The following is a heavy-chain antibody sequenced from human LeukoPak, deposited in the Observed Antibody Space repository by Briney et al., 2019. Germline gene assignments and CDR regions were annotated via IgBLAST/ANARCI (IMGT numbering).Heavy chain of an antibody. J-gene: IGHJ6*03. V-gene: IGHV4-39*07. D-gene: IGHD6-25*01. Sequence: SETLSLTCTVSGGSISSSSYYWGWIRQPPGKELQWIASVYYSGRTNYSPSLKSRVTISVDTSKNQLSLKLNSVTVADTAEYYCACSAQYSYYYYMDVWGKGTTVTVSS. CDR1: GGSISSSSYY. CDR2: VYYSGRT. CDR3: ACSAQYSYYYYMDV.